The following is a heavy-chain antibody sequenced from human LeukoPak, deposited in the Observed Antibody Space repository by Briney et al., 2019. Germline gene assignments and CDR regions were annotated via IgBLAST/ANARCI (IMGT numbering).Heavy chain of an antibody. D-gene: IGHD3-22*01. CDR3: ARDSSGYFHWFDP. Sequence: GRSLRLSCAASGFTFSSYAMHWVRQAPGKGLEWVAVISYDGSNKYYADSVKGRFTISRDNAKNSLYLQMNSLRAEDTAVYYCARDSSGYFHWFDPWGQGTLVTVSS. CDR2: ISYDGSNK. V-gene: IGHV3-30*04. J-gene: IGHJ5*02. CDR1: GFTFSSYA.